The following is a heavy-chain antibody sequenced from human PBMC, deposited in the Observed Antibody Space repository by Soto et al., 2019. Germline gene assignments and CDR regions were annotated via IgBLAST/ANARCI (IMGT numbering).Heavy chain of an antibody. CDR3: ARDGTVRLRDKYYYYYYMDV. CDR1: GGSISSGGYY. V-gene: IGHV4-31*03. D-gene: IGHD4-17*01. Sequence: SETLSLTCTVSGGSISSGGYYWSWIRQHPGKGLEWIGYIYYSGSTCYNPSLKSRVTISVDTSKNQFSLKLSSVTAADTAVYYCARDGTVRLRDKYYYYYYMDVWGKGTTVTVSS. CDR2: IYYSGST. J-gene: IGHJ6*03.